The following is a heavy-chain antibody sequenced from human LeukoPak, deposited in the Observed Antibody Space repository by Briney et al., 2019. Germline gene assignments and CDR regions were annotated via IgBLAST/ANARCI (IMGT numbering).Heavy chain of an antibody. Sequence: SVKVSCKASGFTFTSSAVQWVRHARGQRLEWIGWIVVGSGNTNYAQKFQERVTITRDMSTSTAYMELSSLRSEDTAVYYCAADLSQGAAFRFGELFPSKSYGMDVWGQGTTVTVSS. CDR3: AADLSQGAAFRFGELFPSKSYGMDV. V-gene: IGHV1-58*01. D-gene: IGHD3-10*01. CDR2: IVVGSGNT. J-gene: IGHJ6*02. CDR1: GFTFTSSA.